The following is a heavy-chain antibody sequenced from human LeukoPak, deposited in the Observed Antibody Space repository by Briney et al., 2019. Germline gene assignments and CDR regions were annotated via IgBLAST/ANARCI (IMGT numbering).Heavy chain of an antibody. CDR3: VRDRGGAYSGDNLFDP. CDR2: ISTSGTTI. Sequence: GGSLRLSCAASGFTFSSYEMNWVRQAPGKGLEWVSYISTSGTTIYYADSVKGRFTISRDNAKNSLYLQMNSLRADDTAIYYCVRDRGGAYSGDNLFDPWGQGTLVTVSS. D-gene: IGHD2-21*01. V-gene: IGHV3-48*03. CDR1: GFTFSSYE. J-gene: IGHJ5*02.